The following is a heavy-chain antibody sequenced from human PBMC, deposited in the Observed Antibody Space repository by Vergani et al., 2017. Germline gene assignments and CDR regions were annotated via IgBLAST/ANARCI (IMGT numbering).Heavy chain of an antibody. V-gene: IGHV1-46*01. CDR2: INPSGGST. D-gene: IGHD2-2*01. CDR3: SLIPDLDAFDI. CDR1: GGTFSSYT. Sequence: QVQLVQSGAEVKKPGSSVKVSCKASGGTFSSYTISWVRQAPGQGLEWMGIINPSGGSTRYAQKFQDRFTMTGDTSTSTVYMELSSLRSEDSAVYYCSLIPDLDAFDIWGQGTMVTVSS. J-gene: IGHJ3*02.